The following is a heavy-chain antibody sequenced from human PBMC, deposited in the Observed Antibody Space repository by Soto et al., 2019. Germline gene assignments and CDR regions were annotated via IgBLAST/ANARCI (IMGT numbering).Heavy chain of an antibody. D-gene: IGHD1-26*01. V-gene: IGHV4-39*01. CDR1: GGSISSSSYY. Sequence: QLQLQESGPGLVKPSETLSLTCTVSGGSISSSSYYWGWIRQTPGKGLEWIGSIDYSGSTYYNPSLKSRVTTAVDTSMSQFSLKLSSVAAADTAVYYCARRSIVGATTNYDYWGQGTLVTVSS. J-gene: IGHJ4*02. CDR2: IDYSGST. CDR3: ARRSIVGATTNYDY.